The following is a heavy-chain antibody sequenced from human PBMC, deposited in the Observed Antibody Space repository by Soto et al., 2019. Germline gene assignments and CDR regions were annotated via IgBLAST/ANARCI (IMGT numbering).Heavy chain of an antibody. Sequence: QVQLVESGGGVVQPGRSLRLSCAASGFTFSSYGMHWVRQAPGKGLEWVAVIWYDGSNTYYADSVKGRFTISRDNSKNTLYLQMNSLRAEDTSVYYCARVLWSFDYWGQGTLVTVSS. CDR1: GFTFSSYG. D-gene: IGHD5-18*01. J-gene: IGHJ4*02. CDR2: IWYDGSNT. V-gene: IGHV3-33*01. CDR3: ARVLWSFDY.